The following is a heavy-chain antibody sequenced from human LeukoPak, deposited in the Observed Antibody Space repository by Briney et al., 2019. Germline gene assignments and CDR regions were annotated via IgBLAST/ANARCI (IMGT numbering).Heavy chain of an antibody. D-gene: IGHD6-19*01. Sequence: GGSLRLSCVASGFTFSSYWMTWVRQAPGKGLEWVANIKEDGSEKYYVDSVKGRFSISRGNAKNSLFLQMNSPRAEDTAVYYCARDRYSSKWGQGTLVTVSS. CDR2: IKEDGSEK. J-gene: IGHJ1*01. CDR1: GFTFSSYW. V-gene: IGHV3-7*01. CDR3: ARDRYSSK.